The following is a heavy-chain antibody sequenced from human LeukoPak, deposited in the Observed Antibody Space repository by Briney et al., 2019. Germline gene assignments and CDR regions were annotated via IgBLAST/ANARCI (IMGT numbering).Heavy chain of an antibody. CDR2: INPSGGST. CDR1: GDTFTGFY. Sequence: GASVKVSWKASGDTFTGFYMYWVPQAPGQGLDWIAIINPSGGSTSYAQKFQGRVTMTRDMSTSTDYMELSSLRSEDTAVYYCARDNSVEDTAWWFDPWGQGTLVTVSS. D-gene: IGHD4-23*01. CDR3: ARDNSVEDTAWWFDP. V-gene: IGHV1-46*01. J-gene: IGHJ5*02.